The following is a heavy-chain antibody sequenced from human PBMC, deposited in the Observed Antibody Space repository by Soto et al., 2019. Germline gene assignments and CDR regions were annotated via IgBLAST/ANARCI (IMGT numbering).Heavy chain of an antibody. CDR3: TRGGYDYIWGSYRPGRNYYYYYMDV. CDR2: IRSKAYGGTT. Sequence: GGSLRLSCTASGFTFGDYAMSWFRQAPGKGLEWVGFIRSKAYGGTTEYAASVKGRFTISRDDSKSIAYLQMNSLKTEDTAVYYCTRGGYDYIWGSYRPGRNYYYYYMDVWGKGTTVTVSS. V-gene: IGHV3-49*03. D-gene: IGHD3-16*02. CDR1: GFTFGDYA. J-gene: IGHJ6*03.